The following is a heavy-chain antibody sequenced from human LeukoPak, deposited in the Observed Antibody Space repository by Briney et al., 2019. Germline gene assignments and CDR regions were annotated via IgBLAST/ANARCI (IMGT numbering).Heavy chain of an antibody. Sequence: SETLSLTCAAYGGSFSGYYWSWIRQPPGKGLEWIREINHSGSTNYNPSLKSRVTISVDTSKNQFSLKLSSVTAADTAVYYCARLTFVVVPAAEAYYYYYYMDVWGKGTTVTVSS. J-gene: IGHJ6*03. V-gene: IGHV4-34*01. D-gene: IGHD2-2*01. CDR3: ARLTFVVVPAAEAYYYYYYMDV. CDR2: INHSGST. CDR1: GGSFSGYY.